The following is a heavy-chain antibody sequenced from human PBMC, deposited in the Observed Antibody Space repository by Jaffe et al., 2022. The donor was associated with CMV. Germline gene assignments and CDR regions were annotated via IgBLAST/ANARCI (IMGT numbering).Heavy chain of an antibody. Sequence: QVQLQESGPGLVKPSETLSLTCTVSGGSISSYYWSWIRQPPGKGLEWIGYIYYSGSTNYNPSLKSRVTISVDTSKNQFSLKLSSVTAADTAVYYCARTDIVATIGGGWFDPWGQGTLVTVSS. J-gene: IGHJ5*02. CDR1: GGSISSYY. V-gene: IGHV4-59*08. CDR3: ARTDIVATIGGGWFDP. CDR2: IYYSGST. D-gene: IGHD5-12*01.